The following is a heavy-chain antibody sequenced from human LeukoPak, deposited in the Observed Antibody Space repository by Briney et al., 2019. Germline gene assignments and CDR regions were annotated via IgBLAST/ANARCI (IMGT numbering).Heavy chain of an antibody. J-gene: IGHJ4*02. D-gene: IGHD5-12*01. CDR1: GFTFSSYG. CDR2: IKQDGSEK. CDR3: ARDQLSGYDYRPYYFDY. Sequence: GRSLRLSCAASGFTFSSYGMHWVRQAPGKGLEWVANIKQDGSEKYYVDSVKGRFTISRDNAKNSLYLQMNSLRAEDTAVYYCARDQLSGYDYRPYYFDYWGQGTLVTVSS. V-gene: IGHV3-7*01.